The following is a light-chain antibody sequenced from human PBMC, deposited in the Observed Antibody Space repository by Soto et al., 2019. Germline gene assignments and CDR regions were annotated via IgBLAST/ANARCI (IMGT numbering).Light chain of an antibody. CDR3: QQSYNSPRT. CDR1: QSISSW. Sequence: IQMTQSPSPLFASVGDRATITWRASQSISSWLAWYQHKPGKAPKVLIYDASSLESGVPSRFSGRGSGTEFTLTISGLQPEDSASYYCQQSYNSPRTFGQGTKVDI. V-gene: IGKV1-5*01. J-gene: IGKJ1*01. CDR2: DAS.